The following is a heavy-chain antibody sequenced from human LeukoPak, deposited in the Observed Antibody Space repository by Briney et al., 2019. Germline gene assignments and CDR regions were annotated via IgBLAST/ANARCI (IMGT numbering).Heavy chain of an antibody. D-gene: IGHD3/OR15-3a*01. V-gene: IGHV4-59*12. CDR3: ARGVVLGQDDAFDI. CDR1: GGPISNYY. Sequence: SETLSLTCTVSGGPISNYYWSWIRQPPGKGLEWIGYIFYRGSIDYSPSLQSRVHISGDTSKNHLSLRLTSVTAAERAVYLCARGVVLGQDDAFDIWGRGTMVTAYS. J-gene: IGHJ3*02. CDR2: IFYRGSI.